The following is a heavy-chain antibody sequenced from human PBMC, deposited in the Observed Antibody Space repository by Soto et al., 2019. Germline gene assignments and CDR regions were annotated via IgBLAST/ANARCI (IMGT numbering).Heavy chain of an antibody. CDR3: ARDRYGSGSYRY. D-gene: IGHD3-10*01. CDR2: IIPILGIA. V-gene: IGHV1-69*08. Sequence: QVQLVQSGAEVKKPGSSVKVSCKASGGTFSSYTISWVRQAPGQGLEWMGRIIPILGIANYAQKFQGRVTITADKSTSTAYMELSGLRSEDAAVYYCARDRYGSGSYRYWGQGTLVTVSS. J-gene: IGHJ4*02. CDR1: GGTFSSYT.